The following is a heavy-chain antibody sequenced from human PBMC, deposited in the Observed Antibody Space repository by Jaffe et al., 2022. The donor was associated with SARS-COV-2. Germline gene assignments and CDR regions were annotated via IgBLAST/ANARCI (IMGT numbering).Heavy chain of an antibody. CDR2: INPSGGST. V-gene: IGHV1-46*01. CDR3: ARDLKGHYYGSGSYMANLDY. D-gene: IGHD3-10*01. CDR1: GYTFTSYY. J-gene: IGHJ4*02. Sequence: QVQLVQSGAEVKKPGASVKVSCKASGYTFTSYYMHWVRQAPGQGLEWMGIINPSGGSTSYAQKFQGRVTMTRDTSTSTVYMELSSLRSEDTAVYYCARDLKGHYYGSGSYMANLDYWGQGTLVTVSS.